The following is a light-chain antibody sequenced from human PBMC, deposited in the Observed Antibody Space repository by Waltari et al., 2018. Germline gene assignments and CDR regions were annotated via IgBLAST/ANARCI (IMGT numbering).Light chain of an antibody. CDR2: WAS. Sequence: DIVLTQSPDSLAVSLGERATINCKSSQSLLSSFNSKTYIAWYQQKPGQPPKLLINWASARGSGVPERFSGSGSETDFTLTISSLQAEDVAVYYCHHYYIPPLTFGQGTRLEI. CDR1: QSLLSSFNSKTY. CDR3: HHYYIPPLT. J-gene: IGKJ5*01. V-gene: IGKV4-1*01.